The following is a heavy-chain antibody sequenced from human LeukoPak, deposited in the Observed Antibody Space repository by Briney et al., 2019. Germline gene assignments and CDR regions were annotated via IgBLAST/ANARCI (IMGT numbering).Heavy chain of an antibody. D-gene: IGHD6-13*01. CDR1: GGSISGYY. Sequence: PSETLSLTCSVSGGSISGYYWSWIRQPPGKGLEWIGYIYFTGTTNYYPSLQSRVTISLDTSKNQFSLKLRSVTAADTAVYYRARGGSWYGDWGQGTLVTVSS. V-gene: IGHV4-59*08. J-gene: IGHJ4*02. CDR2: IYFTGTT. CDR3: ARGGSWYGD.